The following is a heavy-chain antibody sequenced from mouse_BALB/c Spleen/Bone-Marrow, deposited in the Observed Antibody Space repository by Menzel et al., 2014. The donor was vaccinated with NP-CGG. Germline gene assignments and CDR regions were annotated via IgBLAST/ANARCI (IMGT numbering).Heavy chain of an antibody. D-gene: IGHD1-1*01. Sequence: VKLVESGPGLVAPSQRLSIPCTVSGFSLTSYDMNWVRQPPGKGLEWLGVIWTGGGTDYNSAFMSRLSISKDNSKSQVFLKMNSLQTDDTAIYYCVRGKNLYGTPLAYWGQGTLVTVSA. J-gene: IGHJ3*01. CDR3: VRGKNLYGTPLAY. CDR1: GFSLTSYD. V-gene: IGHV2-9-2*01. CDR2: IWTGGGT.